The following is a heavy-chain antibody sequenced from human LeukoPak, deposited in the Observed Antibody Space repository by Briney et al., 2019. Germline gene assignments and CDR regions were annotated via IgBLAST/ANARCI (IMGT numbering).Heavy chain of an antibody. D-gene: IGHD2/OR15-2a*01. J-gene: IGHJ4*02. CDR3: VSFYETY. Sequence: GGSLRLSCAASGNYWMHWVRQAPGKGLVWVSHINSDGSWTGYADSVKGRFTIPKDNAKNTVYLQMNSLRAEDTAVYYCVSFYETYWGRGTLVTVSS. CDR2: INSDGSWT. V-gene: IGHV3-74*01. CDR1: GNYW.